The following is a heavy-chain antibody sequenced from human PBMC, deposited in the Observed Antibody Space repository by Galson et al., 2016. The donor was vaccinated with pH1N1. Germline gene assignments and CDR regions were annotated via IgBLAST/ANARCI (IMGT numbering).Heavy chain of an antibody. Sequence: SVKVSCKASGGTFGSFGINWVRQAPGQGLEWMGGIIPIFNTAKYARNFQGRVTITADESTTTAYMELSSLRSDDTAVYFCAREDYYDTDLSDWYFDLWGRGTPLTVSS. CDR2: IIPIFNTA. CDR1: GGTFGSFG. J-gene: IGHJ2*01. D-gene: IGHD3-22*01. CDR3: AREDYYDTDLSDWYFDL. V-gene: IGHV1-69*13.